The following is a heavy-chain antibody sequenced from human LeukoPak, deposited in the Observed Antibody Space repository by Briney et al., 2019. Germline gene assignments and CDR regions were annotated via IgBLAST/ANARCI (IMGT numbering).Heavy chain of an antibody. D-gene: IGHD3-22*01. V-gene: IGHV3-73*01. CDR3: TNYDDSSDLWGY. J-gene: IGHJ4*02. Sequence: GGSLRLSCAASGFTFSDSGMHWVRQAPGKGLEWVGRMRSKTQNYATAYAASVKGRFTISRDDSKNTAFPQMNSLKTEDTAVYYCTNYDDSSDLWGYWGQGTLDTVSS. CDR2: MRSKTQNYAT. CDR1: GFTFSDSG.